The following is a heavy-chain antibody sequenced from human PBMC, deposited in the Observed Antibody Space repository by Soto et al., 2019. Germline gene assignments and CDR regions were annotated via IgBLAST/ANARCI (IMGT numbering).Heavy chain of an antibody. J-gene: IGHJ5*02. D-gene: IGHD3-22*01. CDR3: ARGSSSGYYPGFAP. V-gene: IGHV1-69*06. CDR1: GGTFSSYV. Sequence: GASVKVSCKGSGGTFSSYVISWVRQAPGQGLEWMGGITPIFGTTNYAQKFQGRVTITADKSTSTTYLDLSSLRSEDTAVYYCARGSSSGYYPGFAPWGQGTLVTVS. CDR2: ITPIFGTT.